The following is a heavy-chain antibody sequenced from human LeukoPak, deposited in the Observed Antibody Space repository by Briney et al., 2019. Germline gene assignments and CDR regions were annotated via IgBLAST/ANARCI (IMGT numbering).Heavy chain of an antibody. Sequence: GASVKVSCKASGGTFSSYAISWVRQAPGQGLEWMGGIIPIFGTANYAQKFQGRVTITADESTSTAYMELSSLRSEDTAVYYCAEGATMVATGDAFDIWGQGTMVTVSS. CDR1: GGTFSSYA. V-gene: IGHV1-69*13. CDR2: IIPIFGTA. D-gene: IGHD4/OR15-4a*01. J-gene: IGHJ3*02. CDR3: AEGATMVATGDAFDI.